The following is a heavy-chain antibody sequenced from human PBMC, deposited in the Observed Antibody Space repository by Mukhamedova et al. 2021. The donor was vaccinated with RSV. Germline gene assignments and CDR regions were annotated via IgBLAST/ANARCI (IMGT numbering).Heavy chain of an antibody. CDR3: VRGEGAPVGWFDP. CDR2: IYYSGST. V-gene: IGHV4-59*01. J-gene: IGHJ5*02. Sequence: IRQPPGKGLEWIGYIYYSGSTNYNPSLKSRVTISVDTSKNQFSLKLSSVTAADTAVYYCVRGEGAPVGWFDPWGQGTLVTVSS.